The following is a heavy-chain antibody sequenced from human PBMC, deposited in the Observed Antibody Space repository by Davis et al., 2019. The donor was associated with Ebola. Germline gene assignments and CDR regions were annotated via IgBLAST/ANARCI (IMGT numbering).Heavy chain of an antibody. J-gene: IGHJ2*01. CDR2: ISYDGSNK. CDR1: GFTFSSYA. Sequence: PGGSLRLSCAASGFTFSSYAMHWVRQAPGKGLEWVAVISYDGSNKYYADSVKGRFTISRDNSKNTLYLQMNSLRAEDTAVYYCARPSTELVLLWYFDLWGRGTLVTVSS. V-gene: IGHV3-30-3*01. D-gene: IGHD6-6*01. CDR3: ARPSTELVLLWYFDL.